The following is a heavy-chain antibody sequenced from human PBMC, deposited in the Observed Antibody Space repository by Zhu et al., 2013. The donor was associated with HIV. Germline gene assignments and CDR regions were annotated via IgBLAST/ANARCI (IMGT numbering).Heavy chain of an antibody. CDR3: AREASSGGIAVAGPTFDN. V-gene: IGHV1-2*02. CDR1: GYTFIGYY. Sequence: QVQLVQSGTEVKKPGASVKVSCKASGYTFIGYYIHWVRQAPGQGLEWMGWINPNSGGTKYAQRFQGRVTMNRDMSITTAYMELSRLTSDDTAVYYCAREASSGGIAVAGPTFDNWGQGTLVTVSS. CDR2: INPNSGGT. J-gene: IGHJ4*02. D-gene: IGHD6-19*01.